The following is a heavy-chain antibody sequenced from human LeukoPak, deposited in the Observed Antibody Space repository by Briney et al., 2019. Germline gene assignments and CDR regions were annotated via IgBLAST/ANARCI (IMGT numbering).Heavy chain of an antibody. V-gene: IGHV3-33*01. Sequence: PGMSLRLSCAASGFTFRSHGMHWVRQAPGKGLEWVAIIWYDGSNKYYGDSVRGRFTISRDNTKNTLYLQMNSLRVEDTAVYCCATEGRAGRYQYGMDVWGQGTTVTVSS. D-gene: IGHD6-6*01. CDR3: ATEGRAGRYQYGMDV. CDR2: IWYDGSNK. CDR1: GFTFRSHG. J-gene: IGHJ6*02.